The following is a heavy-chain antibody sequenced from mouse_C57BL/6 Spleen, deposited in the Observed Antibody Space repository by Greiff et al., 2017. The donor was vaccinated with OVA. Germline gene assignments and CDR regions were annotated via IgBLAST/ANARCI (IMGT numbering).Heavy chain of an antibody. J-gene: IGHJ2*01. V-gene: IGHV3-6*01. CDR2: ISYDGSN. CDR3: ATYYDYDGEAYFDY. CDR1: GYSITSGYY. Sequence: VQLKESGPGLVKPSQSLSLTCSVTGYSITSGYYWNWIRQFPGNKLEWMGYISYDGSNNYNPSLKNRISITRDTSKNQFFLKLNSVTTEDTATYYCATYYDYDGEAYFDYWGQGTTLTVSS. D-gene: IGHD2-4*01.